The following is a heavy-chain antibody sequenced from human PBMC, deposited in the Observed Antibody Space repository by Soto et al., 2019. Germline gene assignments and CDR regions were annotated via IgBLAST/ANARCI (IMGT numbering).Heavy chain of an antibody. J-gene: IGHJ4*02. CDR1: GFTFSSYG. Sequence: GGSLRLSCAASGFTFSSYGMHWVRQAPGKGLEWVAVIWYDGSNKYYADSVKGRFTISRDNSKNTLYLQMNSLRAEDTAVYYCARGHRYGDYADYWGQGTLVTVSS. D-gene: IGHD4-17*01. V-gene: IGHV3-33*01. CDR3: ARGHRYGDYADY. CDR2: IWYDGSNK.